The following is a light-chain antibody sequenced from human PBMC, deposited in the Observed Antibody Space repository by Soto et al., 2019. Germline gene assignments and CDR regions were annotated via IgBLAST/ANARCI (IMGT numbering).Light chain of an antibody. Sequence: EIVMTQSPATLSVSPGERATLSCRASQTVSSNLAWYQQKPGQAPRLLIHGASTRASGVPTRFSGSGSGTDFTITISSLQSEDFAVYYCQQYHNWPPQYTFGQGTKLQIK. J-gene: IGKJ2*01. CDR3: QQYHNWPPQYT. CDR2: GAS. V-gene: IGKV3-15*01. CDR1: QTVSSN.